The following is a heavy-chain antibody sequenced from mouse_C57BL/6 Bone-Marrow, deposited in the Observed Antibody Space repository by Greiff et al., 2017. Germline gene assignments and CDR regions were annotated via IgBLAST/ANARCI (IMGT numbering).Heavy chain of an antibody. J-gene: IGHJ2*01. D-gene: IGHD2-4*01. CDR3: TRIYYDYVGAYYLDC. V-gene: IGHV5-9-1*02. CDR1: GFTFSSYA. CDR2: ISSGGDYI. Sequence: EVKVVESGEGLVKPGGSLKLSCAASGFTFSSYAMSWVRQTPEKRLEWVAYISSGGDYIYYADTVKGRITISRDNARNTLYLQMSSLKSEDTAMYYCTRIYYDYVGAYYLDCWGEGTTLTVSS.